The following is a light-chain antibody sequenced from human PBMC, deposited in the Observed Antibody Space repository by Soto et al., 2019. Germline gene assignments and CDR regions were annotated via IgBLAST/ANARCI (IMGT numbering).Light chain of an antibody. Sequence: EIVMTQSPATLSVSPGERATLSCRASQSIGSNLAWYQRRPGQAPRLLIYGASARATGIPARFSGSGSGTEFTLTISSLQSEDFAVYYCQQYNNWRPYTFGQGTKVEIK. CDR1: QSIGSN. V-gene: IGKV3-15*01. J-gene: IGKJ2*01. CDR3: QQYNNWRPYT. CDR2: GAS.